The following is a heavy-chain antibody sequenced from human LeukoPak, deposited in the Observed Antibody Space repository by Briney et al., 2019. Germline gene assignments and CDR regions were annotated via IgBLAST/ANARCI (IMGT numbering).Heavy chain of an antibody. J-gene: IGHJ4*02. V-gene: IGHV3-72*01. CDR2: TRNKANSYTT. CDR3: ARVSGSYYGHFDY. CDR1: GFPFSDPY. D-gene: IGHD1-26*01. Sequence: GRSLRLSCAAAGFPFSDPYMDWVRQAPGKGLEWVGRTRNKANSYTTAYAASVTGRFTISRDDSENSLYLQMNNLKTEDTAMYYCARVSGSYYGHFDYWGQGTLVTVSS.